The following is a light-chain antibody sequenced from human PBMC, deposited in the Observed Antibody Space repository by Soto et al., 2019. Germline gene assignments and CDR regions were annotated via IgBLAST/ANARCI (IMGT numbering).Light chain of an antibody. CDR3: VAWHDSLNGLDV. CDR1: SSNIGSYT. Sequence: QSVLTQPPSASGTPGQRGSISCSGDSSNIGSYTVNWYQQVPGTAPKLLIYNNNQRPSGVPDRFSGSKSGTSASLAISGLQSEDESDYYCVAWHDSLNGLDVFGTGTKVTVL. CDR2: NNN. V-gene: IGLV1-44*01. J-gene: IGLJ1*01.